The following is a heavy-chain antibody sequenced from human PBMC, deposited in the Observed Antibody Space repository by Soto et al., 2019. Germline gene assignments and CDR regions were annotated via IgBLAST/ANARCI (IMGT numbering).Heavy chain of an antibody. J-gene: IGHJ4*02. CDR1: GDSVSSNSAG. V-gene: IGHV6-1*01. Sequence: SQTLSLTCAISGDSVSSNSAGWNWIRQTPSRGLEWLGRTYYRSKWYYTYAVSVKSRIIIDPDTSKNQFSLKLNSVTAADTAVYYCARQSGLNYRAEFDYWGQGTLVTVSS. CDR3: ARQSGLNYRAEFDY. CDR2: TYYRSKWYY. D-gene: IGHD4-4*01.